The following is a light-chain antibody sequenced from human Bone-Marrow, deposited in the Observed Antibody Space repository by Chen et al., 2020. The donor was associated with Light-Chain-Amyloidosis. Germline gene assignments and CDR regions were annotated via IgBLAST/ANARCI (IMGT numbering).Light chain of an antibody. Sequence: SYELTQPPSVSVSPGQTATITCSGDDLPTKYAYWYQQKPGQAPVLVIHRDTERPSVISERFSGSSSGTTATLTISGVQAEDEADYHCQSADSSGTYEVIFGGGTKLTVL. CDR1: DLPTKY. J-gene: IGLJ2*01. V-gene: IGLV3-25*03. CDR2: RDT. CDR3: QSADSSGTYEVI.